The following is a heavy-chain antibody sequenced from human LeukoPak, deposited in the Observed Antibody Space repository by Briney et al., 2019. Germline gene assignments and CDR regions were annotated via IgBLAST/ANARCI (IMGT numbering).Heavy chain of an antibody. CDR3: AKDPEGAAAGTPYFDY. CDR1: GFTFDDYA. V-gene: IGHV3-9*01. D-gene: IGHD6-13*01. Sequence: PGGSLRLSCAASGFTFDDYAMHWVRHAPGKGLEWVSGISWNSGSIGYADSVKGRFTISRDNAKNSLYLQMNSLRAEDTALYYCAKDPEGAAAGTPYFDYWGQGTLVTVSS. J-gene: IGHJ4*02. CDR2: ISWNSGSI.